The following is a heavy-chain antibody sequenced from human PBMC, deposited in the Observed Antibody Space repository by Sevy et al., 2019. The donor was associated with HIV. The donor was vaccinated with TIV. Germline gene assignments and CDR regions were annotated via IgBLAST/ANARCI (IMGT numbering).Heavy chain of an antibody. J-gene: IGHJ3*01. CDR2: VKEDGSEK. D-gene: IGHD3-22*01. CDR3: ASGDYYDRSGFYIDAFDV. CDR1: GFTFSRYW. V-gene: IGHV3-7*01. Sequence: GGSLRLSCAASGFTFSRYWMSWVRQAPGKGLEWVGNVKEDGSEKYYGDSVKGRFTISRDNAKNSLFLQMKSLRAEDTAVYYCASGDYYDRSGFYIDAFDVWGQWTMVTVSS.